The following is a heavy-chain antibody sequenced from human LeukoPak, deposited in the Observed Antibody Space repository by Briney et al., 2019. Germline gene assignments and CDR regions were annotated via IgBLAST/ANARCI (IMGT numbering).Heavy chain of an antibody. CDR2: IYDSGTT. CDR1: GYSISSNYY. J-gene: IGHJ4*02. Sequence: SETLSLTCSVSGYSISSNYYWGWIRQPPGKGLEWIAGIYDSGTTYYNPSLKSRVTISVDTSKNQFSLKLSSVTAADTAVYYCARQRVTMVRGVRLAFDYWGQGTLVTVSS. CDR3: ARQRVTMVRGVRLAFDY. D-gene: IGHD3-10*01. V-gene: IGHV4-38-2*02.